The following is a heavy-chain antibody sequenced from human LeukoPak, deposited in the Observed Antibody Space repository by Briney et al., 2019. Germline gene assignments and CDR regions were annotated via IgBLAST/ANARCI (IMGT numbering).Heavy chain of an antibody. Sequence: ASVKVSCKASGYTFTSYYMHWVRQAPGQGLEWMGIINPSGGSASYAQKFQGRVTMARDTSTSTVYMELTSLRSEDTAVYYCARAELRRHNWFDPWGQGTLVTVSS. CDR1: GYTFTSYY. J-gene: IGHJ5*02. D-gene: IGHD1-26*01. CDR3: ARAELRRHNWFDP. CDR2: INPSGGSA. V-gene: IGHV1-46*01.